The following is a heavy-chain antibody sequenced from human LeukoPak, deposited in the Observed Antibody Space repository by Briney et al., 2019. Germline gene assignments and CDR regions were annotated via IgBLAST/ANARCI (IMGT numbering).Heavy chain of an antibody. CDR2: IIPIFGTA. D-gene: IGHD4-23*01. CDR1: GGTFSSYA. CDR3: ARDPAWDGGNVSDY. Sequence: ASVKVSCKASGGTFSSYAISWVRQAPGQGLEWMGGIIPIFGTANYAQKFQGRVTITADESTSTAYMEPSSLRSEDTAVYYCARDPAWDGGNVSDYWGQGTLVTVSS. V-gene: IGHV1-69*13. J-gene: IGHJ4*02.